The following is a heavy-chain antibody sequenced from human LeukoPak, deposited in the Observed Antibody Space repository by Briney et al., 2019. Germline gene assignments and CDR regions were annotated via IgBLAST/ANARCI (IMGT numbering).Heavy chain of an antibody. CDR1: GFTVSDNY. CDR3: ARDRVYCSGGSCYPYYFDY. D-gene: IGHD2-15*01. Sequence: GGSLRLSCAASGFTVSDNYMSWVRQAPGKGLEWVSVIYSGGSTYYADSVKGRFTISRDNSKNTLYLQMNSLRAEDTAVYYCARDRVYCSGGSCYPYYFDYWGQGTLVTVSS. CDR2: IYSGGST. V-gene: IGHV3-66*01. J-gene: IGHJ4*02.